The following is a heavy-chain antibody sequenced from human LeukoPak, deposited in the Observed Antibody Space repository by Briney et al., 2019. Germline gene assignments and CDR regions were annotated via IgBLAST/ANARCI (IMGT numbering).Heavy chain of an antibody. J-gene: IGHJ4*02. CDR2: INHSGST. CDR1: GGSFSGYY. D-gene: IGHD6-13*01. Sequence: SETLSLTCAVYGGSFSGYYWSWIRQPPGKGLEWIGEINHSGSTNYNPSLKSRVTISVDTSKNQFSLKLSSVTAADTAVYYCASSLNTAAGSVYWGQGTLVTVSS. V-gene: IGHV4-34*01. CDR3: ASSLNTAAGSVY.